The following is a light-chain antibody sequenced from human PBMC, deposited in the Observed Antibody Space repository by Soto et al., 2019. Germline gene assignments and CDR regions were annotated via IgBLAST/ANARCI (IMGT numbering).Light chain of an antibody. J-gene: IGKJ2*01. Sequence: EIVLTQSPGTLSLSPGERATLSCRASQSVSSSYLAWYQQKPGQAPRLLIYGASSRATGIPDRFSGSESGTDFTLTISRLEPEDFAVYYSQEYGRSPGYTYGQGTKLEIK. CDR1: QSVSSSY. CDR2: GAS. V-gene: IGKV3-20*01. CDR3: QEYGRSPGYT.